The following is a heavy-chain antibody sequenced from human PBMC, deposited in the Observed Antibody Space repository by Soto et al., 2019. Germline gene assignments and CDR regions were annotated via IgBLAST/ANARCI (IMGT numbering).Heavy chain of an antibody. CDR3: ARDLIAAAGTTPYYYGMDV. CDR1: GGSISSGDYY. J-gene: IGHJ6*02. CDR2: IYYSGST. D-gene: IGHD6-13*01. V-gene: IGHV4-30-4*01. Sequence: TSETLSLTCTVSGGSISSGDYYWSWIRQPPGKGLEWIGYIYYSGSTYYNPSLKSRVTISVDTSKNQFSLKLSSVTAADTAVYYCARDLIAAAGTTPYYYGMDVWGQGTTVTVSS.